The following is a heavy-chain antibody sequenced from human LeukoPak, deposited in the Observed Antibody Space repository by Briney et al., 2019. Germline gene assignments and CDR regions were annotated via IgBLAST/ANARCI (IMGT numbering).Heavy chain of an antibody. CDR1: GYTFTGYY. CDR2: INPNSGGT. D-gene: IGHD6-13*01. J-gene: IGHJ5*02. Sequence: ASVKVSCKASGYTFTGYYMHWVRQAPRQGLEWMGWINPNSGGTNYAQKFQGRVTMTRDTSISTAYMELSRLRSDGTAVYYCARVLAAEGWFDPWGQGTLVTVSS. CDR3: ARVLAAEGWFDP. V-gene: IGHV1-2*02.